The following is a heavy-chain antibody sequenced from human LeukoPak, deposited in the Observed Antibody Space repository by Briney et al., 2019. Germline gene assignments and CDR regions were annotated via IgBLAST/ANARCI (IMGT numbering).Heavy chain of an antibody. V-gene: IGHV3-66*01. CDR3: ARVTSSTWYYFDC. CDR1: GFTVSSNY. D-gene: IGHD6-13*01. CDR2: IYSSGGT. J-gene: IGHJ4*02. Sequence: GGSLRLSCAVSGFTVSSNYMSWVRQAPGKGLEWVSVIYSSGGTQYADSVKDRFTISRDDSKDTLYLQMNSLRAEDTVLYYGARVTSSTWYYFDCWGQGTLVTVSS.